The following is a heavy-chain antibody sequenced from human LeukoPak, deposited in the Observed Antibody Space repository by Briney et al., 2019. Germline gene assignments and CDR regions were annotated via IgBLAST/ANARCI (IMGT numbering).Heavy chain of an antibody. V-gene: IGHV3-9*01. CDR3: AKAKRGYSSTRSAFDI. CDR1: GFTFDDYA. Sequence: GRSLRLSCAASGFTFDDYAMYWVRQAPGEGLEWVSGISWNSGSIGYADSVKGRFTISRDNAKNSLHLQMNSLRAEDTALYYCAKAKRGYSSTRSAFDIWGQGTMVTVSS. J-gene: IGHJ3*02. D-gene: IGHD6-13*01. CDR2: ISWNSGSI.